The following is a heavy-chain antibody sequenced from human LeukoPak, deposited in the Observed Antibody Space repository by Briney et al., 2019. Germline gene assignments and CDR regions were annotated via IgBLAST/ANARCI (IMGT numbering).Heavy chain of an antibody. CDR3: ARDSQPYYYDSSGYYPSDY. CDR2: INSDGSSA. V-gene: IGHV3-74*01. Sequence: GGSLRLSCAASGFTFSTFAMIWVRQPPGKGLEWVSRINSDGSSASYADSVKGRFTISRDNAKNTLYLQMNSLRAEDTAVYYCARDSQPYYYDSSGYYPSDYWGQGTLVTVSS. CDR1: GFTFSTFA. D-gene: IGHD3-22*01. J-gene: IGHJ4*02.